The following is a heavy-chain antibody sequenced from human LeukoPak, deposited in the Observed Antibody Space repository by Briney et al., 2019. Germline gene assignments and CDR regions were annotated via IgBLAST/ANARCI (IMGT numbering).Heavy chain of an antibody. CDR3: ARGRRGGVVRGPYFDY. CDR1: GGSISSYY. Sequence: SETLSLTCTVSGGSISSYYWSWIRQPAGKGLEWIGRIYTSGSTNYNPSLKSRVTISVDTSKNQFSLKLSSVTAADTAVYYCARGRRGGVVRGPYFDYWGQGTLVTVSS. D-gene: IGHD3-10*01. CDR2: IYTSGST. J-gene: IGHJ4*02. V-gene: IGHV4-4*07.